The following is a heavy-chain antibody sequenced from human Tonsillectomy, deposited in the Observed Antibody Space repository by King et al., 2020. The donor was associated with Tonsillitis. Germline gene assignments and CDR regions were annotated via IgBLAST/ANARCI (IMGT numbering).Heavy chain of an antibody. V-gene: IGHV3-30*18. J-gene: IGHJ6*02. D-gene: IGHD4-23*01. CDR3: AKDRGRDYGCNRMGYYYGMDV. CDR1: GFPFSSYS. Sequence: VQLVESGGGVVQPGRSLRLSRAASGFPFSSYSMPWVRPAPGKGLEWGSGRSYGGSNKYSAESVKGGFTLSRDHSKNTLYLQMNRLRAEDTAVYYCAKDRGRDYGCNRMGYYYGMDVWGQGTTVTVSS. CDR2: RSYGGSNK.